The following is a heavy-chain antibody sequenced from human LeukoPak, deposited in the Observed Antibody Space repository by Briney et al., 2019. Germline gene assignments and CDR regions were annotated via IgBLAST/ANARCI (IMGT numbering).Heavy chain of an antibody. D-gene: IGHD5-18*01. V-gene: IGHV4-59*08. CDR1: GGSFSGYY. Sequence: SETLSLTCAAYGGSFSGYYWSWIRQPPGKGLEWLGYIYYSGSTNYNPSLKSRVTLSVDTSKDRFSLRLTSVTAADTAIYYCARSGYSYGHYFDYWGQGILVTVSS. CDR2: IYYSGST. CDR3: ARSGYSYGHYFDY. J-gene: IGHJ4*02.